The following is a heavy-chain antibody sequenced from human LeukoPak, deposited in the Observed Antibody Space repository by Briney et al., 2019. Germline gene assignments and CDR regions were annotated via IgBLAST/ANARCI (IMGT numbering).Heavy chain of an antibody. J-gene: IGHJ4*02. D-gene: IGHD6-19*01. CDR1: GYTFTSYY. CDR3: ARARVPIAVAGLYYFDY. Sequence: ASVKVSCKASGYTFTSYYIHWLRQAPGQGPEWMGWIKPDSGSSHYAQKFQGRVTMTRDTSSNSAYMDLTSLKSDDTALYYCARARVPIAVAGLYYFDYWGQGALVTVSS. CDR2: IKPDSGSS. V-gene: IGHV1-2*02.